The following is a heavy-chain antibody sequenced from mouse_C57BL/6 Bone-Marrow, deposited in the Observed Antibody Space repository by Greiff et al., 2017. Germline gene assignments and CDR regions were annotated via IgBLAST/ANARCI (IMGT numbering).Heavy chain of an antibody. CDR3: ARYYGSSG. V-gene: IGHV1-26*01. CDR2: INPNNGGT. D-gene: IGHD1-1*01. Sequence: VQLQQSGPELVKPGASVKISCKASGYTFTDYYMNWVKQSHGQSLEWIGDINPNNGGTSYNQKFKGKATLTVDKSSSTAYMELRSLTSEDSAVYYCARYYGSSGWGQGTLVTVSA. CDR1: GYTFTDYY. J-gene: IGHJ3*01.